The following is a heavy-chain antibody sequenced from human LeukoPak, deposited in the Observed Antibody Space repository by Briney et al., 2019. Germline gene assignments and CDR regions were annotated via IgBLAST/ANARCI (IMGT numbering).Heavy chain of an antibody. J-gene: IGHJ4*02. Sequence: GGSLRLSCAASGFTFSSYSMNWVRQAPGKGLEWVSSIISSSSYIYYADSVKGRFTISRDNAKNSLYLQMNSLRAEDTAVYYCAKDSGWFRFDYWGQGTLVTVSS. CDR1: GFTFSSYS. V-gene: IGHV3-21*01. CDR2: IISSSSYI. CDR3: AKDSGWFRFDY. D-gene: IGHD6-13*01.